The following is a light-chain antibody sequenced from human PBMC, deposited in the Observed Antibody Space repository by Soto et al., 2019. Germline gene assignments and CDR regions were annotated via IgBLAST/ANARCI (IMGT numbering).Light chain of an antibody. CDR3: VLFCRMGIWV. J-gene: IGLJ2*01. CDR2: NTN. CDR1: SDSVSASHF. Sequence: QAVVTQEPSFSVSPGGTVTLTCGLSSDSVSASHFPSWYQQTPGQAPRTLIYNTNTRSSGVPDRFSGSILGNRAALTITGARANNKSVFSLVLFCRMGIWVFGEGPSSPS. V-gene: IGLV8-61*01.